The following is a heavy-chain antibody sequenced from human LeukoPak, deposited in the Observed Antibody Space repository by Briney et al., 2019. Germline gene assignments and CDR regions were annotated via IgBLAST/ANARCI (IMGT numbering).Heavy chain of an antibody. Sequence: SETLSLTCAVYGGSFSGYYWSWIRQPPGKGLERIGEINHSGSTNYNPSLKSRVTISVDTSKNQFSLKLSSVTAADTAVYYCARVSAAGAYGSGSYLDWGQGTLVTVSS. V-gene: IGHV4-34*01. D-gene: IGHD3-10*01. CDR3: ARVSAAGAYGSGSYLD. CDR2: INHSGST. CDR1: GGSFSGYY. J-gene: IGHJ4*02.